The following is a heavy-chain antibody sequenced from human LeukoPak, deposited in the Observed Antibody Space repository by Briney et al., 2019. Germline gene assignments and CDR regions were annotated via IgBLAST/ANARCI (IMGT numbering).Heavy chain of an antibody. J-gene: IGHJ6*03. D-gene: IGHD3-10*02. CDR1: GGSISSSSYY. V-gene: IGHV4-39*01. CDR2: IYYSGST. CDR3: ARHYLFGELSDYYMDV. Sequence: SETLSLTCTVSGGSISSSSYYWGWIRQPPGKGLEWIGSIYYSGSTYYNPSLKSRVTISVDTSKNQFSLKLSSVTAADTAVYYCARHYLFGELSDYYMDVWGKGTTVTVSS.